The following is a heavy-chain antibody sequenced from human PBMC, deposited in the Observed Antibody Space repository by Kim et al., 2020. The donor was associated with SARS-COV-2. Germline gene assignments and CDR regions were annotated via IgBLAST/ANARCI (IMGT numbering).Heavy chain of an antibody. CDR1: GFTFSNYG. Sequence: GGSLRLSCAASGFTFSNYGMHWVRQAPGKGLEWVAVISYDGSNTYYADSAKGRFTISRDNSKNTLYLQMNTLRAEDTAVYYCARGVVVVITYFQYWGQGTLVTVSS. J-gene: IGHJ1*01. CDR3: ARGVVVVITYFQY. CDR2: ISYDGSNT. D-gene: IGHD3-22*01. V-gene: IGHV3-33*05.